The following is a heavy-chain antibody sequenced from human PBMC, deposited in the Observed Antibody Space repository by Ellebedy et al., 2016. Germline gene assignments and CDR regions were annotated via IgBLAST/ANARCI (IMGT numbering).Heavy chain of an antibody. D-gene: IGHD6-13*01. J-gene: IGHJ4*02. V-gene: IGHV1-46*01. CDR2: ISPSGGSP. Sequence: ASVKVSCKASGYTFTRYYIHWVRQAPGQGLEWMAIISPSGGSPTYAQKFQGRITMTRDTSTSTVYMEVSSLRSEDTAVYYCARVAYGGISDRGSFDYWGQGVLVTVSS. CDR3: ARVAYGGISDRGSFDY. CDR1: GYTFTRYY.